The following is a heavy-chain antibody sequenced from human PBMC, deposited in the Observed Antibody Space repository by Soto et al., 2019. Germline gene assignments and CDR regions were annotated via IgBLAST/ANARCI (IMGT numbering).Heavy chain of an antibody. Sequence: QVQLVQSGAEVKKPVASVKVSCKASGYTFTSYGISWVRQAPGQGLEWMGWISAYNGNTNYAQKLQGRVTMTTDTSTSTDYMELRSLRSDDTAVYYCARDLTGPAAFTHYYGMDVWGQGTTVTVSS. V-gene: IGHV1-18*01. J-gene: IGHJ6*02. D-gene: IGHD2-2*01. CDR1: GYTFTSYG. CDR2: ISAYNGNT. CDR3: ARDLTGPAAFTHYYGMDV.